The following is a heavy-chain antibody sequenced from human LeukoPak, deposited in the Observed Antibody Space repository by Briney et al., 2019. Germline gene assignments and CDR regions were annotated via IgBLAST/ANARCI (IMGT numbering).Heavy chain of an antibody. D-gene: IGHD1-26*01. V-gene: IGHV3-33*06. CDR2: IWYDGSNK. CDR3: AKDHRSTSGSYSRSVPLEEPLGAFDI. J-gene: IGHJ3*02. Sequence: PGGSLRLSCAASGFTFSSYGMHWVRQAPGKGLEWVAVIWYDGSNKYYADSVKGRFTISRDISKNTLYLQMNSLRAEDTAVYYCAKDHRSTSGSYSRSVPLEEPLGAFDIWGQGTMVTVSS. CDR1: GFTFSSYG.